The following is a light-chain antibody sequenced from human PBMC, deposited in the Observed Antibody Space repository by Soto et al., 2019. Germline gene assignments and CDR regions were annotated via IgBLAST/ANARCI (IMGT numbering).Light chain of an antibody. J-gene: IGKJ3*01. CDR3: QQFGSSPRFT. V-gene: IGKV3-20*01. CDR2: GAS. Sequence: EIVLTQSPGTLSLSPGERATLSCRASQSINSRYLAWYQQKPGQAPRLLIYGASSRATGIPDRFSGSGSGTDFTLTISRLEPEDFPVYYCQQFGSSPRFTFGPGTKVDIK. CDR1: QSINSRY.